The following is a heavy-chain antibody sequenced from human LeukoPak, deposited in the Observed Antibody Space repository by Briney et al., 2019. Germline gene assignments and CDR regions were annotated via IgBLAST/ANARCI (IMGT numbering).Heavy chain of an antibody. CDR2: INHSGST. V-gene: IGHV4-34*01. CDR1: GGSFSGYY. CDR3: ARKGRGYDILTGYYGRSAFDI. Sequence: PSETLSLTCAVYGGSFSGYYWSWIRQPPGKGLEWIGEINHSGSTNYNPSLKSRVTISVDTSKNQFSLKLGSVTAADTAVYYCARKGRGYDILTGYYGRSAFDIWGQGTMVTVSS. D-gene: IGHD3-9*01. J-gene: IGHJ3*02.